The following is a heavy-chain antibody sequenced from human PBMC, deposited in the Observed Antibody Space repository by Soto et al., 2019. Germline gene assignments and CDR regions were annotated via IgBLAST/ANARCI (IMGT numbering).Heavy chain of an antibody. J-gene: IGHJ5*02. CDR1: GGSINSGDSY. CDR2: INYPGST. V-gene: IGHV4-31*03. Sequence: QVQLQESGPGLVRPSQTLSLTCTVSGGSINSGDSYWNWIRQHPEKGLEWIGYINYPGSTFYYPPLKSRIIISVHTSQPHLSLSLSPVTAEVKAVYYCARDAPRVATSWGQGTLVTVSP. CDR3: ARDAPRVATS. D-gene: IGHD2-15*01.